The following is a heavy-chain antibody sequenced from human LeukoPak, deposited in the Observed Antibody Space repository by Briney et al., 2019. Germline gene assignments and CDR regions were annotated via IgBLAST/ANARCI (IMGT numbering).Heavy chain of an antibody. D-gene: IGHD4-17*01. V-gene: IGHV4-59*01. Sequence: PETLSLTCTVSGGSISSYYWSWIRQPPGKGLEWIGYISYTGSTNYNPSLKSRLTISVDTSKDQFSLKLRSVTAADTVVYYCARDDGDRAGFYYYYYMDVWGKGTTVTVSS. CDR1: GGSISSYY. CDR3: ARDDGDRAGFYYYYYMDV. J-gene: IGHJ6*03. CDR2: ISYTGST.